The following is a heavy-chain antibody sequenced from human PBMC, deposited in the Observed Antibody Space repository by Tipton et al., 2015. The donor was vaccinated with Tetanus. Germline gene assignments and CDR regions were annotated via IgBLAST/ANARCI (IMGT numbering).Heavy chain of an antibody. CDR2: ISHDGSNK. CDR1: GFTFSTYA. CDR3: ARVPGAGVGYCSGGNCHYFDY. D-gene: IGHD2-15*01. J-gene: IGHJ4*02. V-gene: IGHV3-30*04. Sequence: RSLRLSCAASGFTFSTYAIHWVRQAPGKGLEWVAVISHDGSNKFYADSVRGRFTLSRDNSKNTLYLQMNSLRAEDTAVYYCARVPGAGVGYCSGGNCHYFDYWGQGTLVTVSS.